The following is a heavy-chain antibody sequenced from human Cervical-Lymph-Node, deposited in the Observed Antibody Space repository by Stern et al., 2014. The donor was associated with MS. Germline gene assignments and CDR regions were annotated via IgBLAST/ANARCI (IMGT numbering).Heavy chain of an antibody. V-gene: IGHV1-69*12. D-gene: IGHD3-22*01. CDR3: ARVGLSGFLDH. Sequence: QVQLVQSGAEVKRPGSSMKLSCRASGGGFSNSALTWLRQAPGQGLEGIGGIVPISGKINYSQKFKGRVTITAQESTTTAYMELSSLKLDDTALYFCARVGLSGFLDHWGQGTLVTVSS. CDR2: IVPISGKI. J-gene: IGHJ4*02. CDR1: GGGFSNSA.